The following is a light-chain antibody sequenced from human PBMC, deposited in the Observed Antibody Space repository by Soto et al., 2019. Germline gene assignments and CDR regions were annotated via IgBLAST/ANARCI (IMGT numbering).Light chain of an antibody. CDR3: AAWDDSLSRWV. CDR1: SSNIGSNY. V-gene: IGLV1-47*01. Sequence: QSVLTQAPSASGTPGQRVTISCSGSSSNIGSNYVYWYQHLPGAAPKILIYRNFQRPSGVPERFSGSQSGTSASLAFSGLRSEGEADYYCAAWDDSLSRWVFGGGTKLTVL. J-gene: IGLJ3*02. CDR2: RNF.